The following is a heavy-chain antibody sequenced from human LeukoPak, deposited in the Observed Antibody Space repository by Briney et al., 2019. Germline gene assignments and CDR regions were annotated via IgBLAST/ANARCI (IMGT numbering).Heavy chain of an antibody. CDR1: GFTFSSYA. Sequence: GGSLRLSCAASGFTFSSYAMHWVRHATGKGLEWVSGIGTAGDIYYPGSVKGRFTISRENAKNSLYLQMNSLRAGDTAVYYCARLTAIPIFSNYYYYMDVWGKGITVTISS. J-gene: IGHJ6*03. CDR2: IGTAGDI. D-gene: IGHD2-21*02. CDR3: ARLTAIPIFSNYYYYMDV. V-gene: IGHV3-13*01.